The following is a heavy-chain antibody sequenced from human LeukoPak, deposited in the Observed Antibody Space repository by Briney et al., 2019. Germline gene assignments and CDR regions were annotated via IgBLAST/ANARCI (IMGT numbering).Heavy chain of an antibody. J-gene: IGHJ6*03. V-gene: IGHV3-23*01. D-gene: IGHD4-17*01. Sequence: PGGSLRPSCAASGFTFSSYAMSWVRQAPGKGLEWVSAISGSGGSTYYADSVKGRFTISRDNSKNTLYLQMNSLRAEDTAVYYCAKNVVTTNYYYYYMDVWGKGTTVTVSS. CDR3: AKNVVTTNYYYYYMDV. CDR2: ISGSGGST. CDR1: GFTFSSYA.